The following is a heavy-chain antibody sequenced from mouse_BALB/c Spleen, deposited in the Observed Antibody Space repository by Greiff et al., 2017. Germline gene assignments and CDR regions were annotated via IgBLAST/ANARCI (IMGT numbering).Heavy chain of an antibody. CDR3: VRDALYGNFDY. CDR1: GFTFNTNA. CDR2: IRSKSNNYAT. J-gene: IGHJ2*01. Sequence: EVKLVETGGGLVQPKGSLKLSCAASGFTFNTNAMNWVRQAPGKGLEWVARIRSKSNNYATYYADSVKDRFTISRDDSQSMLYLQMNNLKTEDTAMYYCVRDALYGNFDYWGQGTTLTVSS. D-gene: IGHD2-1*01. V-gene: IGHV10S3*01.